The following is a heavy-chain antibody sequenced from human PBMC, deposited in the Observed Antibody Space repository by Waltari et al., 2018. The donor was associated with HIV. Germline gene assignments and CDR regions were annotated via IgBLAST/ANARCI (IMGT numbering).Heavy chain of an antibody. J-gene: IGHJ6*02. CDR2: ISSSGSTI. CDR1: GFPFSDYY. V-gene: IGHV3-11*01. Sequence: QVQLVESGGGLVKPGGSLRLPCAASGFPFSDYYMSWIRQAPGKGLEWVSYISSSGSTIYYADAVKGRFTISRDNAKNSLYLQMNSLRAEDTAVYYCARGSVLGYGDYRRDYGMDVWGQGTTVTVSS. CDR3: ARGSVLGYGDYRRDYGMDV. D-gene: IGHD4-17*01.